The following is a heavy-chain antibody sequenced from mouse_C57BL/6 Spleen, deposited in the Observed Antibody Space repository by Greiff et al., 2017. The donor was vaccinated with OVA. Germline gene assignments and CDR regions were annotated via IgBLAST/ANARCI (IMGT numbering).Heavy chain of an antibody. J-gene: IGHJ4*01. CDR2: IRSKSNNYAT. CDR3: VRHARNYYAMDY. CDR1: GFSFNTYA. Sequence: EVQRVESGGGLVQPKGSLKLSCAASGFSFNTYAMNWVRQAPGKGLEWVARIRSKSNNYATYYADSVKDRFTISRDDSESMLYLQMNNLKTEDTAMYYCVRHARNYYAMDYWGQGTSVTVSS. V-gene: IGHV10-1*01.